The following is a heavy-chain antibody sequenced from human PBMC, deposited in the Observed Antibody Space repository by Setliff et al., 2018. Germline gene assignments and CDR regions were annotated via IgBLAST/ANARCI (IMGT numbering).Heavy chain of an antibody. J-gene: IGHJ6*03. CDR1: GGSISGASIRSYY. Sequence: PSETLSLTCTVSGGSISGASIRSYYWSWIRQPPGKGLEFIGYIVYGGSTYYNPSLKSRIDMSVDTSSNQFSLKLSSVTAADTAVYYCARDIRNGYHYYYMDVWGKGTTVTVSS. D-gene: IGHD2-2*02. CDR3: ARDIRNGYHYYYMDV. CDR2: IVYGGST. V-gene: IGHV4-31*03.